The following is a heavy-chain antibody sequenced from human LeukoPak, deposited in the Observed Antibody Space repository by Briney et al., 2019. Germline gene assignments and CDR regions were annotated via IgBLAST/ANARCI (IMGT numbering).Heavy chain of an antibody. V-gene: IGHV4-61*02. CDR1: GGSISSSSYY. J-gene: IGHJ4*02. CDR2: IYASGST. D-gene: IGHD2-15*01. CDR3: ASGYSQVWVDY. Sequence: SETLSLTCTVSGGSISSSSYYWSWVRQTAWKGLEWIGCIYASGSTNYNPSLKSRVTISVDTSKNLLSLKLISVTTADTAVYYCASGYSQVWVDYWGQGTLVTVSS.